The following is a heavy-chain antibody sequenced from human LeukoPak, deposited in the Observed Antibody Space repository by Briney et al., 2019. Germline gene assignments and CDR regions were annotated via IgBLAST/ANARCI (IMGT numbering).Heavy chain of an antibody. CDR1: GYTFTDYY. Sequence: ASVKVSCKASGYTFTDYYMHGVRQAPGQGLEWMGWINPDSGDTYYAQKFQGSITMTRDTSITTVYMELTRLTSDDTAVYYCAKENIIGGIVDGEDYWGQGTLVTVSS. D-gene: IGHD3-16*01. CDR3: AKENIIGGIVDGEDY. J-gene: IGHJ4*02. V-gene: IGHV1-2*02. CDR2: INPDSGDT.